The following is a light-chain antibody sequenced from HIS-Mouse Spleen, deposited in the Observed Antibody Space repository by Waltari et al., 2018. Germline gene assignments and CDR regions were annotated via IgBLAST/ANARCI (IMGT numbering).Light chain of an antibody. CDR3: CSYAGSYSYV. Sequence: QSALTQPRSVSGSPGQSVTISCTGTSSYFGGYYFFPWYQQHPGKAPKLMIYDVSKRPSGVPDRFSGSKSGNTASLTISGLQAEDEADYYCCSYAGSYSYVFGTGTKVTVL. J-gene: IGLJ1*01. CDR2: DVS. V-gene: IGLV2-11*01. CDR1: SSYFGGYYF.